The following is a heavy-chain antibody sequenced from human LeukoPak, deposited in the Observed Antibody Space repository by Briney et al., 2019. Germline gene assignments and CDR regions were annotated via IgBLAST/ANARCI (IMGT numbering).Heavy chain of an antibody. CDR1: GYTFTGYY. D-gene: IGHD3-10*01. CDR3: ARGTWFVFDVDQ. J-gene: IGHJ4*02. Sequence: ASVKVSCKASGYTFTGYYMHWVRQAPGQGLEWMGWINPTSGGTKYAQKFQGRVTMTRDTSISTAYMELSSLRSDDTAVYYCARGTWFVFDVDQWGQGTLVSVSS. CDR2: INPTSGGT. V-gene: IGHV1-2*02.